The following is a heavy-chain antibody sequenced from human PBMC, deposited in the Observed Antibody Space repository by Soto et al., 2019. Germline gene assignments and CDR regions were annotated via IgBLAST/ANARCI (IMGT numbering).Heavy chain of an antibody. J-gene: IGHJ4*02. CDR3: AKQQWLYYFDY. V-gene: IGHV3-23*01. Sequence: GGSLRLSCAASGFTSSRYAMSWVRQAPGKGLEWVSAISDSGDSTDYADSVKGRFTISRDNSKNTLYLQMSSLRADDTAVYYCAKQQWLYYFDYWGQGTLVTVSS. CDR2: ISDSGDST. D-gene: IGHD6-19*01. CDR1: GFTSSRYA.